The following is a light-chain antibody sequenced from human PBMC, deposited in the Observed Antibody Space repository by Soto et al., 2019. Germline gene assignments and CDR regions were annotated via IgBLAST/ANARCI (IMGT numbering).Light chain of an antibody. CDR3: LQDYNYPRT. V-gene: IGKV1-6*01. J-gene: IGKJ1*01. Sequence: AIQMTQYTSSLSASVGDRVTITCRASQGIRNDLGWYQQKPGKAPKLLIYAAYSLQSGVPSRFSGSGSGTDFTLTISSLQPEDFATYYCLQDYNYPRTFGQGTKVDIK. CDR1: QGIRND. CDR2: AAY.